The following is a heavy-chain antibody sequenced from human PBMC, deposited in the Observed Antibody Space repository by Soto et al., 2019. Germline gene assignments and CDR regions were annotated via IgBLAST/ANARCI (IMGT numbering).Heavy chain of an antibody. J-gene: IGHJ6*02. D-gene: IGHD4-17*01. CDR1: GGSISSGDYY. CDR2: IYYSGST. V-gene: IGHV4-30-4*01. CDR3: ASLYGHASYYYYGMDV. Sequence: QVQLQESGPGLVKPSQTLSLTCTVSGGSISSGDYYWSWIRQPPGKGLEWIGCIYYSGSTYYNPSLQGRVTISVDTSKNQFSLKLSSVTAADTAVYYCASLYGHASYYYYGMDVWGQGTTVTVSS.